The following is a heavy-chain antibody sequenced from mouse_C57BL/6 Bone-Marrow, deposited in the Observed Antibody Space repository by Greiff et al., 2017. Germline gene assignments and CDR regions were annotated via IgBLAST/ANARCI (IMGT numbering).Heavy chain of an antibody. V-gene: IGHV2-2*01. CDR1: GFSLTSYG. CDR2: IWSGGST. D-gene: IGHD2-5*01. Sequence: QVQLKESGPGLVQPSQSLSITCTVSGFSLTSYGVHWVRQSPGKGLEWLGVIWSGGSTDYNAAFISRLSISKDNSKSQVFFKMNSLQADDTAIYYCARGPTIVTYYAMDYWGQGTSVTVSS. J-gene: IGHJ4*01. CDR3: ARGPTIVTYYAMDY.